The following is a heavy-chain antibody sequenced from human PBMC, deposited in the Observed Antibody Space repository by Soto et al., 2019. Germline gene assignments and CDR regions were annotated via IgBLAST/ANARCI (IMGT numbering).Heavy chain of an antibody. D-gene: IGHD3-16*02. CDR2: INPSGGST. V-gene: IGHV1-46*01. CDR3: ARDDYDYAWGSYRQDPSGDYYGMDV. J-gene: IGHJ6*02. CDR1: GYTFTSYY. Sequence: ASVKVSCKASGYTFTSYYMHWVRQAPGQGLEWMGIINPSGGSTSYAQKFQGRVTMTRDTSTSTVYMELSSLRSEDTAVYYCARDDYDYAWGSYRQDPSGDYYGMDVWGQGTTVTVSS.